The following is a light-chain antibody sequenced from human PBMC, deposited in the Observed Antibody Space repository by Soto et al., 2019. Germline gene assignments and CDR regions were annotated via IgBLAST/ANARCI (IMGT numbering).Light chain of an antibody. CDR3: QSYDSSLVL. V-gene: IGLV1-40*01. J-gene: IGLJ2*01. CDR1: SSNIGSNT. CDR2: GNS. Sequence: QSVLTQPPSASGTPGQRVTISCSGSSSNIGSNTVNWYQQLPGTAPKLLIYGNSNRPSGVPDRFSGSKSGTSASLAITGLQAEDEADYYCQSYDSSLVLFGGGTKLTVL.